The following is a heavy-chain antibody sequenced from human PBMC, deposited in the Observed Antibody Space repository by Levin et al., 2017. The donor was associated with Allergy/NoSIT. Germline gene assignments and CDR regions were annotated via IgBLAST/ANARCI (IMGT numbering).Heavy chain of an antibody. CDR3: AREENYYGSSGPFRVAAY. CDR1: GGVFSGYQ. J-gene: IGHJ1*01. V-gene: IGHV4-34*01. D-gene: IGHD3-22*01. Sequence: ESLKISCTVYGGVFSGYQWSWIRHSPGKGLQWIGEVNHSGNPKYSPSLRSRVTIPVDTSKNPLSLSLTSVTDADPAVYYCAREENYYGSSGPFRVAAYWGQGTLVTVSS. CDR2: VNHSGNP.